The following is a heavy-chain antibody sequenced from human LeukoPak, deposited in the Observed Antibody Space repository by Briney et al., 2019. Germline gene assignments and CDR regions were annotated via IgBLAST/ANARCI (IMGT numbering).Heavy chain of an antibody. CDR3: ARRALRYFDCLDY. D-gene: IGHD3-9*01. J-gene: IGHJ4*02. V-gene: IGHV4-59*12. Sequence: PSETLSLTCTVSGGSISSYYWGWIRQPPGKGLEWIGYIYYSGSTYYNPSLKSRVTISVDTSKNQFSLKLSSVTAADTAVYYCARRALRYFDCLDYWGQGTLVTVSS. CDR2: IYYSGST. CDR1: GGSISSYY.